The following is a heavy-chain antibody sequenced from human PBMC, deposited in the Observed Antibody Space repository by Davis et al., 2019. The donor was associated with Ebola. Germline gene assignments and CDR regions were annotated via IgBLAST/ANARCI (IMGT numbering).Heavy chain of an antibody. D-gene: IGHD3-9*01. V-gene: IGHV4-31*03. Sequence: PSETLSLTCTVSGGSISNVGYYWSWIRQHPGKGLEWIGYIYFGGNTYYNPSLKSRVTISVDTSNNQFSLKLTSVTAADTAVYYCARGGASPDYDVLTGYYWVVGRFDPWGQGTLVTVSS. CDR1: GGSISNVGYY. CDR3: ARGGASPDYDVLTGYYWVVGRFDP. CDR2: IYFGGNT. J-gene: IGHJ5*02.